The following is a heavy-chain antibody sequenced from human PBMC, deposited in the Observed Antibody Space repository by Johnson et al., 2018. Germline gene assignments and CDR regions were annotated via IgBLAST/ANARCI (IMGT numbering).Heavy chain of an antibody. CDR3: ARVLRTDYYDSSGFGHYYYMDV. D-gene: IGHD3-22*01. J-gene: IGHJ6*03. CDR1: GGSISSYY. CDR2: IYYRGST. V-gene: IGHV4-59*01. Sequence: QVQLQESGPGLVKPSETLSLTCTVSGGSISSYYWSWIRQPPGKGLEWIGYIYYRGSTNYNPTLKSRVTLSVDTPKTQFSLKLSSVTAEDTAVYYWARVLRTDYYDSSGFGHYYYMDVWGKGTTVTVSS.